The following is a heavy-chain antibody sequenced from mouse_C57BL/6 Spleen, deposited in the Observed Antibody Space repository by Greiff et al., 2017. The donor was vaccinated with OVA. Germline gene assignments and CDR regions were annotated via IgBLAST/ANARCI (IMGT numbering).Heavy chain of an antibody. Sequence: EVQLVESGGGLVKPGGSLKLSCAASGFTFSSYTMSWVRQTPEKRLEWVATISGGGGNTYYPDSVKGRFTISRDNAKNTLYLQMSSLRSEDTALYYCARRSIYYDYDGFAYWGQGTLVTVSA. V-gene: IGHV5-9*01. D-gene: IGHD2-4*01. J-gene: IGHJ3*01. CDR1: GFTFSSYT. CDR2: ISGGGGNT. CDR3: ARRSIYYDYDGFAY.